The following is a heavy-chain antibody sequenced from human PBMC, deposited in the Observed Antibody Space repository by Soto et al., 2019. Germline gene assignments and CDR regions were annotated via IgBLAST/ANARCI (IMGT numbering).Heavy chain of an antibody. CDR3: ATYANYNHY. J-gene: IGHJ4*02. V-gene: IGHV4-59*01. Sequence: QVQLQESGPGLVKLSETLSLTCNVSGGSISSYYWSWIRQPPGKGLEWIGYAYYSGSTNYNPSLKSRVTISIDTSKNQFSLKLSSVTAADTAVYYCATYANYNHYWGQGTLVTVSS. CDR1: GGSISSYY. CDR2: AYYSGST. D-gene: IGHD4-4*01.